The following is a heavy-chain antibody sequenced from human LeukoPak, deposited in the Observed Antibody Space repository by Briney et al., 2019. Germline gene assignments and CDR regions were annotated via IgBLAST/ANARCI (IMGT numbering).Heavy chain of an antibody. Sequence: GASVQVSCETSGYTFTTCAVHWVRHAPRQRLEWMGWIHADSGNTKYSQKLQGRVAIGRDTSASTIYMELTSLRIEDTAVYFCTIGLAGDGDAFDIWGLGTMVTVSS. V-gene: IGHV1-3*01. CDR1: GYTFTTCA. J-gene: IGHJ3*02. D-gene: IGHD6-19*01. CDR2: IHADSGNT. CDR3: TIGLAGDGDAFDI.